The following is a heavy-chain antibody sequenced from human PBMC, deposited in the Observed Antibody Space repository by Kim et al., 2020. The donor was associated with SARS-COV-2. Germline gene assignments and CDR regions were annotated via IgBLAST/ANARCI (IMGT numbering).Heavy chain of an antibody. D-gene: IGHD3-10*01. Sequence: GGSLRLSCAASGFTFSSYAMSWVRQAPGKGLEWVSAISGSGGSTYYADSVKGRFTISRDNSKNTLYLQMNSLRAEDTAVYYCAKDWETIGSGPYPLDYWGQGTLVTVSS. J-gene: IGHJ4*02. CDR1: GFTFSSYA. CDR3: AKDWETIGSGPYPLDY. V-gene: IGHV3-23*01. CDR2: ISGSGGST.